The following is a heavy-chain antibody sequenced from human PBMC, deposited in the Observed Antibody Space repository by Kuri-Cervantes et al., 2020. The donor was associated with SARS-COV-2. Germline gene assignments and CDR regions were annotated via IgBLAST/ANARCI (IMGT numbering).Heavy chain of an antibody. CDR2: IYTSGST. J-gene: IGHJ5*02. D-gene: IGHD6-19*01. Sequence: LRLSCTVSGGSINSGSYYWSWIRQPAGKGLGWIGRIYTSGSTNYNPSLESRVTITVDTSKNQFSLKLSYVTTADTAVYYCARETPKRGSDWSFNWFDTWGQGTLVTISS. CDR1: GGSINSGSYY. CDR3: ARETPKRGSDWSFNWFDT. V-gene: IGHV4-61*02.